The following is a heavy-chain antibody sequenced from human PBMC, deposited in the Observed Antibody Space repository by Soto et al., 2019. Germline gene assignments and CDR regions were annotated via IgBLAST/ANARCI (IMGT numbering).Heavy chain of an antibody. Sequence: QVQLVQSGAEVKKPGASVTVSCKASGYTFTNYGFSWVRQAPGQGLEWMGWISGYNGNTKYAEKFQNRVTMTTDTSTNTAHMELRSLRSDDTAVNYCAREGQAPYYYYGMDVWGQGTAVTVSS. J-gene: IGHJ6*02. CDR1: GYTFTNYG. V-gene: IGHV1-18*01. CDR3: AREGQAPYYYYGMDV. CDR2: ISGYNGNT.